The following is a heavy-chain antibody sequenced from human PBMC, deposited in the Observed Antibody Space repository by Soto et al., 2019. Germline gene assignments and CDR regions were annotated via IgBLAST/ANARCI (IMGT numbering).Heavy chain of an antibody. CDR2: IYHVGST. CDR1: GGSISSSNW. V-gene: IGHV4-4*02. J-gene: IGHJ3*02. Sequence: QVQLQESGPGLVKPSGTLSLTCAVSGGSISSSNWWSWVRQPPGKGLEWIGEIYHVGSTNYNPSLKXRXTXSLXKSKNQFSLKLSSVTAADMAVYYCARVLGNDAFDIWGQGTMVTVSS. CDR3: ARVLGNDAFDI. D-gene: IGHD3-3*02.